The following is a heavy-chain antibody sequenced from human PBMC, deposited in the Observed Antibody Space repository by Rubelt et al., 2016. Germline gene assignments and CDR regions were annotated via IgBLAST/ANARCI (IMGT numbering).Heavy chain of an antibody. CDR3: ARDRAGAEGCSSTSCHLTFDP. J-gene: IGHJ5*02. V-gene: IGHV3-30*07. Sequence: GRFTISRDNSKNTLYLQMNSLRAEDTAVYYCARDRAGAEGCSSTSCHLTFDPWGQGTLVTVSS. D-gene: IGHD2-2*01.